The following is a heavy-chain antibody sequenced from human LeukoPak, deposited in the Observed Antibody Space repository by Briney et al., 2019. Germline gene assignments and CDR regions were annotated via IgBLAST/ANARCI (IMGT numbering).Heavy chain of an antibody. CDR1: GYSFTSYW. D-gene: IGHD1-26*01. CDR3: ARVWDRAFDI. Sequence: GESLKISCKTSGYSFTSYWISWVRQMPGKGLEWLGRIDPSDSYTKYSPSLQLYVTISTDNSISTAYLQWSSLEASDTAIYYCARVWDRAFDIWGQGTMVTVSS. CDR2: IDPSDSYT. V-gene: IGHV5-10-1*01. J-gene: IGHJ3*02.